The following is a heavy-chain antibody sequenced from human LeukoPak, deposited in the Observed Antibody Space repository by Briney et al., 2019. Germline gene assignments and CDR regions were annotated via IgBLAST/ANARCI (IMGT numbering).Heavy chain of an antibody. J-gene: IGHJ4*02. Sequence: ASVRVSCKASGYTFTSYDINWVRQATGQGLNWMGWMNPNSGDPGHAPQFQGRSHITSNPSISTVYLELGSLRSEDTAVYYCAITYYYDSSGYYYPPSFDYWGQGNLVTVSS. D-gene: IGHD3-22*01. CDR3: AITYYYDSSGYYYPPSFDY. CDR1: GYTFTSYD. V-gene: IGHV1-8*03. CDR2: MNPNSGDP.